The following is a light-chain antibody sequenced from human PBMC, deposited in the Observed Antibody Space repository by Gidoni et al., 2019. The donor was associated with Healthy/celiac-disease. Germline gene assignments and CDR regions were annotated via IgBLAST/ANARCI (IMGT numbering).Light chain of an antibody. Sequence: QLVLTQSPSASASLGASVKLTCTLSRGHSSYAIEWHQQQQEKGPRYLMKLNSDGSHSKGDGIPDRFSGSSSGAERYLTISSLQSEDEADYYCQTWGTGTVVFGGGTKLTVL. CDR3: QTWGTGTVV. CDR2: LNSDGSH. J-gene: IGLJ2*01. V-gene: IGLV4-69*01. CDR1: RGHSSYA.